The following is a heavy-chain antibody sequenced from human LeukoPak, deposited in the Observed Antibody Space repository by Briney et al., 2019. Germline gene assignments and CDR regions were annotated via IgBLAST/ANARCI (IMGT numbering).Heavy chain of an antibody. Sequence: SETLSLTCAVYGGSFSGYYWSWIRQPPGKGLEWIGEINHSGSTNYNPSPKSRVTISVDTSKNQFSLKLSSVTAADTAVYYCARGPRRHYGSRSSGIFQHWGQGTLVTVSS. CDR1: GGSFSGYY. CDR2: INHSGST. V-gene: IGHV4-34*01. J-gene: IGHJ1*01. CDR3: ARGPRRHYGSRSSGIFQH. D-gene: IGHD3-10*01.